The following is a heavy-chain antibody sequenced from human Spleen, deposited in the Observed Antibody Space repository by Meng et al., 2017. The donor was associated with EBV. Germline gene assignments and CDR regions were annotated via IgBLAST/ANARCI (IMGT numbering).Heavy chain of an antibody. D-gene: IGHD2/OR15-2a*01. V-gene: IGHV4-4*02. CDR3: ARWRRNSRNYLAGFDP. J-gene: IGHJ5*02. CDR2: IYHSGGS. CDR1: GGSISRSDW. Sequence: VQWQGPGPGLVEPSGSPSLAGAVSGGSISRSDWWSWVRQSQEKGLEWIGEIYHSGGSNYNPSLKSRVTMSVNKSKNQFSLNLSSVTAADTAVYYCARWRRNSRNYLAGFDPWGQGTLVTVSS.